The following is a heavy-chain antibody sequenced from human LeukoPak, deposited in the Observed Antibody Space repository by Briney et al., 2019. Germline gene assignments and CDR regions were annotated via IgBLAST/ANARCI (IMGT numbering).Heavy chain of an antibody. Sequence: PGGSLRLSCAASGFTFSSYWMSWVRQAPGKGLEWVANXKQDGSEKYYVDSVKGRFTISRDNAKNSLYLQMNSLRAEDTAVYYCSRXXXXXIIDSSGXXXWGXGXLVTXXS. CDR1: GFTFSSYW. CDR2: XKQDGSEK. D-gene: IGHD3-22*01. V-gene: IGHV3-7*01. J-gene: IGHJ4*01. CDR3: SRXXXXXIIDSSGXXX.